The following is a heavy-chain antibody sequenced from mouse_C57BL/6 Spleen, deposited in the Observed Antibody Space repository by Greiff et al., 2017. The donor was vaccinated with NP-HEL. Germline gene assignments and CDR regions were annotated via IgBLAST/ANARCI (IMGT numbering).Heavy chain of an antibody. D-gene: IGHD1-1*01. Sequence: EVQLVESGGGLVQPKGSLKLSCAASGFSFNTYAMNWVRQAPGKGLEWVARIRSKSNNYATYYADSVKDRFTISRDDSESMLYLQMNNLKTEDTAMYYCVRLYYGSSDGYCDVWGTGTTVTVSS. CDR3: VRLYYGSSDGYCDV. V-gene: IGHV10-1*01. CDR1: GFSFNTYA. J-gene: IGHJ1*03. CDR2: IRSKSNNYAT.